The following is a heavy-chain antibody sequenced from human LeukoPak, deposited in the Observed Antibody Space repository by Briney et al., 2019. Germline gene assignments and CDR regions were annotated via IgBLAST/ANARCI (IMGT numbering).Heavy chain of an antibody. Sequence: ASVKVSCKASGYTFTSYDINWVRQAARQRLEWMGWMNPNSGNTGYALKFQGRVTMTRNTSISTAYMELSSLRSEDTAVYYCARGSRGGGFGELLKYLNYYYGMDVWGQGTTVTVSS. V-gene: IGHV1-8*01. D-gene: IGHD3-10*01. J-gene: IGHJ6*02. CDR1: GYTFTSYD. CDR2: MNPNSGNT. CDR3: ARGSRGGGFGELLKYLNYYYGMDV.